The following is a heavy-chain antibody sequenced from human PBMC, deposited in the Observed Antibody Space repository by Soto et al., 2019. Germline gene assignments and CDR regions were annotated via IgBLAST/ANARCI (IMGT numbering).Heavy chain of an antibody. CDR2: ISHDESKK. CDR1: GFRFRDYD. CDR3: AKRQYYDSSYGMDV. V-gene: IGHV3-30*18. D-gene: IGHD3-22*01. J-gene: IGHJ6*02. Sequence: QVRLVESGGGVVQPGKSLRLSCVASGFRFRDYDMQWVRQAPGKGLEWVAIISHDESKKDYLDSVKGRFNVSRDNSKNTLFLQMNSLRADDTAVYYCAKRQYYDSSYGMDVWGQGTTVTVSS.